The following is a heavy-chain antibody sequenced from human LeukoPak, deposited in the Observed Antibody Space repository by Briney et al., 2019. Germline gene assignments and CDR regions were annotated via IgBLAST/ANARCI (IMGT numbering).Heavy chain of an antibody. CDR1: GGSFSGYY. CDR3: ANCSSTSCYRKTPYYFDY. V-gene: IGHV4-34*01. D-gene: IGHD2-2*02. CDR2: INHSGST. J-gene: IGHJ4*02. Sequence: SETLSLTCAVYGGSFSGYYWSWIRQPPGKGLEWIGEINHSGSTNYNPSLKSRVTISVDTSKNQFSLKLSSVTAADTAVYYCANCSSTSCYRKTPYYFDYWGQGTLVTVSS.